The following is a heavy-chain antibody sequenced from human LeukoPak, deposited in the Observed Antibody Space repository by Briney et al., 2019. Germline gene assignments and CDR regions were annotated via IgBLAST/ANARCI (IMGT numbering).Heavy chain of an antibody. D-gene: IGHD6-13*01. V-gene: IGHV3-48*01. CDR3: ARDPDSSSWSNWFDP. CDR1: GFTFSSYS. Sequence: GGSLRLSCAASGFTFSSYSMNWVRQAPGKGLEWVSYISSSSSTIYYADSVKGRFTISRDNAKNSLYLQMNSLRAEDTAVYYCARDPDSSSWSNWFDPWGQGTLVTVSS. CDR2: ISSSSSTI. J-gene: IGHJ5*02.